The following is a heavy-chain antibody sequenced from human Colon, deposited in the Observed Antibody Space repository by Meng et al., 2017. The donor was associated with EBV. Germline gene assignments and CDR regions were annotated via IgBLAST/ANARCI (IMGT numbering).Heavy chain of an antibody. CDR1: GFTFSHHG. V-gene: IGHV3-30*19. CDR3: ARERDITFWYFDY. J-gene: IGHJ4*02. D-gene: IGHD3-16*01. CDR2: ISSDGNTK. Sequence: QPVGSGGGGVQPGRSLRLSCAASGFTFSHHGMHWVRQAPGKGLEWVAVISSDGNTKYYADSVKGRFTISRDNSKSTVFLQANSLRPEDTAIYYCARERDITFWYFDYWVQGALVTVSS.